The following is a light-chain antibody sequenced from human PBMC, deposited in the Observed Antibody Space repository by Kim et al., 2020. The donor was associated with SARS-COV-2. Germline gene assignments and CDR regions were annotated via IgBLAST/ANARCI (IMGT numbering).Light chain of an antibody. CDR2: DAS. V-gene: IGKV3-15*01. CDR3: QQYNIWPPTFT. Sequence: PGGQHTLACRDSQNFNSHLAWYPQGPGQAPRLLICDASSRVSGIPARFSGSGSGTEFPLTISSLQSEDFAVYYCQQYNIWPPTFTFGPGTKVDIK. J-gene: IGKJ3*01. CDR1: QNFNSH.